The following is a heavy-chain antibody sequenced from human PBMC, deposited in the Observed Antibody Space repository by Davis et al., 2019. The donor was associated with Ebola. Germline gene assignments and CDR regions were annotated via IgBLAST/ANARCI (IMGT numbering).Heavy chain of an antibody. V-gene: IGHV3-11*04. J-gene: IGHJ4*02. CDR3: ARGHRTYGVVTWFQY. Sequence: GESLKISCAASGFTFSDYYMSWIRQAPGKGLEWVSYISSSGSTIYYADSVKGRFTISRDNANNSLYLQLRSLRVDDTAVYYCARGHRTYGVVTWFQYWGQGAPVTVSS. CDR1: GFTFSDYY. CDR2: ISSSGSTI. D-gene: IGHD3-3*01.